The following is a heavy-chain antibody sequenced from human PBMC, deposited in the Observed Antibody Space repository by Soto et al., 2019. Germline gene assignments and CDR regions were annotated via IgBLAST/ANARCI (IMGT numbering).Heavy chain of an antibody. J-gene: IGHJ5*02. CDR2: IYYSGST. CDR1: GGSISSGGYY. D-gene: IGHD3-10*01. CDR3: ARVTMVRGASDP. V-gene: IGHV4-31*03. Sequence: LSLTCTVSGGSISSGGYYWSWIRQHPGKGLEWIGYIYYSGSTYYNPSLKSRVTISVDTSKNQFSLKLSSVTAADTAVYYCARVTMVRGASDPWGQGTLVTVSS.